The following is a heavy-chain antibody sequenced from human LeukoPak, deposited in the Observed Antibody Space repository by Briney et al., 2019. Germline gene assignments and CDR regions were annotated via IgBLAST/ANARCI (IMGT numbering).Heavy chain of an antibody. J-gene: IGHJ4*02. CDR2: INHSGST. Sequence: GSLRLSCAASGFTFSSYAMSWVRQPPGKGLEWIGEINHSGSTNYNPSLKSRVTISVDTSKNQFSLKLSSVTAADTAVYYCARGCRTPRWLLRTHLDYWGQGTLVTVSS. D-gene: IGHD5-24*01. CDR3: ARGCRTPRWLLRTHLDY. V-gene: IGHV4-34*01. CDR1: GFTFSSYA.